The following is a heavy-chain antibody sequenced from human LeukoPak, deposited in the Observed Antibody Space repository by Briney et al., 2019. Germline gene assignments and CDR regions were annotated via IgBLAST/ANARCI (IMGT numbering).Heavy chain of an antibody. CDR3: ARAENFMVRGVIRY. D-gene: IGHD3-10*01. Sequence: VKLSWKAAGYTFTSYGIDRMREENGLGAAEMGWMNPNSGNTGYAQKFQVRVTITRNTSISTAYMELSSLRSEDAAVYYCARAENFMVRGVIRYWGQGTLVTVSS. J-gene: IGHJ4*02. V-gene: IGHV1-8*03. CDR1: GYTFTSYG. CDR2: MNPNSGNT.